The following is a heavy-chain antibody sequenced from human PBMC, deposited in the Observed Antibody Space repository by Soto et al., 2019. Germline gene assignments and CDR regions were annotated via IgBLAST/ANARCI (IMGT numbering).Heavy chain of an antibody. J-gene: IGHJ4*01. D-gene: IGHD2-15*01. CDR2: IIPIFGTA. CDR3: ARGSSSTPGGIEY. CDR1: GGTFSSYA. Sequence: ASVMVSCKDSGGTFSSYAISWVRPAPGQVLEWMGGIIPIFGTANYAQKFQGRVTITADESTSTAYMELSSLRSEDTAVYYCARGSSSTPGGIEYGSHGTLDTVSS. V-gene: IGHV1-69*13.